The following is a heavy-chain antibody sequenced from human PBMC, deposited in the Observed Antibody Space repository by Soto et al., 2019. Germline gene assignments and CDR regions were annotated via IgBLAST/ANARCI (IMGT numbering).Heavy chain of an antibody. D-gene: IGHD2-15*01. CDR3: ARDLGGCSAGSCRYNWFDP. CDR2: IIPIYGTT. CDR1: GDIFSNYA. V-gene: IGHV1-69*13. J-gene: IGHJ5*02. Sequence: SVKVSCKASGDIFSNYAVSWVRQAPGQGLEWMGGIIPIYGTTNYAQKFQDRVTITADESTSTAYMELSSLRSEDTAVYYCARDLGGCSAGSCRYNWFDPWGQGTLVTVSS.